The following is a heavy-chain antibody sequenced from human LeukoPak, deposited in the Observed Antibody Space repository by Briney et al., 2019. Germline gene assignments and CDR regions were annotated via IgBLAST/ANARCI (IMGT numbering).Heavy chain of an antibody. CDR2: IYYSGST. D-gene: IGHD2-15*01. V-gene: IGHV4-59*01. J-gene: IGHJ4*02. CDR3: ARGTRYCSGGSCYRLDY. Sequence: SETLSLTCTVSGGSISSYYWSWIRQPPGKGLEWIGYIYYSGSTNYNPSLKSRVTISVDTSKNQFSLKLSSVTAADTAVYYCARGTRYCSGGSCYRLDYCGQETLVTVSS. CDR1: GGSISSYY.